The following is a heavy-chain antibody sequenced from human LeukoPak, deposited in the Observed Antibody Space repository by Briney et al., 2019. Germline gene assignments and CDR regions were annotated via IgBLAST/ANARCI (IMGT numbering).Heavy chain of an antibody. Sequence: SETLSLTCTVSGGSISSYYWSWIRQPPGKGLEWIGYIYYSGSTNYNPSLKSRVTISVDTSKNQFSLKLSSVTAADTVVYYCARGSITMMFWGQGTLVTVSS. J-gene: IGHJ4*02. CDR2: IYYSGST. CDR1: GGSISSYY. D-gene: IGHD3-22*01. V-gene: IGHV4-59*01. CDR3: ARGSITMMF.